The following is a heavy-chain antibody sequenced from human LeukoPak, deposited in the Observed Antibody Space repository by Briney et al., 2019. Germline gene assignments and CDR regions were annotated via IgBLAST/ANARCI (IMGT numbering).Heavy chain of an antibody. Sequence: SETLSLTCTVSSGSVNSGSYYWNWIRQPPGKGLEWIGYIYYSGSTNYNPSLKSRVTISVDTSKNQFSLKLSSVTAADTAVYYCATDYGDYYFDYWGQGTLVTVSS. CDR3: ATDYGDYYFDY. D-gene: IGHD4-17*01. V-gene: IGHV4-61*01. CDR1: SGSVNSGSYY. CDR2: IYYSGST. J-gene: IGHJ4*02.